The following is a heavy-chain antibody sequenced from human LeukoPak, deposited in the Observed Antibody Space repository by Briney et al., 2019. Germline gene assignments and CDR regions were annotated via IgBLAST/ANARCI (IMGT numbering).Heavy chain of an antibody. CDR1: GFTFSSYG. Sequence: PGGSLRLSCAASGFTFSSYGMHWVRQAPGKGLEWVAVIWYDGSNRYYADSVKGRFTISRDNSKNTLYLQMNSLRAEDTAVYYCASGYYSHFDYWGQGTLVTVSS. CDR3: ASGYYSHFDY. D-gene: IGHD3-22*01. CDR2: IWYDGSNR. V-gene: IGHV3-33*01. J-gene: IGHJ4*02.